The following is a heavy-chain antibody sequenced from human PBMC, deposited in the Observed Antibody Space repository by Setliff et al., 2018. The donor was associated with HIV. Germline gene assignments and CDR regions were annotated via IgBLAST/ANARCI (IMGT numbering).Heavy chain of an antibody. J-gene: IGHJ6*02. CDR1: GLSLSTSGMC. CDR3: ARSLSRIAAAGILGPRPMYYYYGMDV. D-gene: IGHD6-13*01. Sequence: ESGPTLVNPTQTLTLTCTFSGLSLSTSGMCVSWIRQPPGKALEWLARIDWDDDKYYSTSLKTRLTISKDTSKNQVVLTMTNMDPVDTATYYCARSLSRIAAAGILGPRPMYYYYGMDVWGQGTTVTVSS. CDR2: IDWDDDK. V-gene: IGHV2-70*11.